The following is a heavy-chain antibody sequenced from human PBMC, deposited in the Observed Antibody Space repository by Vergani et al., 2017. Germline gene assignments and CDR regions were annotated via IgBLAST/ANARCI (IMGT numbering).Heavy chain of an antibody. J-gene: IGHJ5*02. CDR2: IYYSGST. V-gene: IGHV4-59*01. D-gene: IGHD3-9*01. Sequence: QVQLQESGPGLVKPSETLSLTCAVSGGYISSYYWSWIRQPPGKGLEWIGYIYYSGSTNYNPSLKSRVTISVDTSKNQFSLKLSSLTAADTAVYYCARGPPYYDILTGYYRDNWFDPWGQGTLVTVSS. CDR3: ARGPPYYDILTGYYRDNWFDP. CDR1: GGYISSYY.